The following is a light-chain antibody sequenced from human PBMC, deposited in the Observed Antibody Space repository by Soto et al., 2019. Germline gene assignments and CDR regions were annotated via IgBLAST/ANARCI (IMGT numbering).Light chain of an antibody. CDR2: GAT. V-gene: IGKV3-15*01. CDR3: QQYNHYSGLT. Sequence: EIVMTQSPATLSVSLGERATLSCRASQSVSSNLAWYQQKAGQAPRLLIHGATTRATGIPARFSGSGSGTEFTLTISSLQPDDFATYYCQQYNHYSGLTFGGGTKVDI. J-gene: IGKJ4*01. CDR1: QSVSSN.